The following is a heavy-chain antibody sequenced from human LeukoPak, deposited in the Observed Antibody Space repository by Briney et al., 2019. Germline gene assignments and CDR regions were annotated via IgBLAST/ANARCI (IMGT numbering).Heavy chain of an antibody. CDR2: ILADGTTT. D-gene: IGHD1-7*01. CDR3: ARGNYGFDY. J-gene: IGHJ4*02. Sequence: GGSLRLSCAASGFIFSDYEMYWVREAPGKGLVWVSRILADGTTTMYADSVKGRFTISRDNAKNTLYLQMNSLSAEDTAAYYCARGNYGFDYWGQGTLVIVSS. V-gene: IGHV3-74*03. CDR1: GFIFSDYE.